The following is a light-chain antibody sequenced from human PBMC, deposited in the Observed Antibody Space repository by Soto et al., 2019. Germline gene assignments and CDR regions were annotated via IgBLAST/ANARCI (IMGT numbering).Light chain of an antibody. J-gene: IGKJ4*01. V-gene: IGKV3-15*01. Sequence: EIVMTQSPATLSVSPGETATLSCRASQSVGSAVAWYQHKPGQAPRLLIVAASIRAAGVSGRFSGGGSGTEFTLSISSLQSEDFAVYYCQQYKNWSALTFGGGTTVEIK. CDR2: AAS. CDR1: QSVGSA. CDR3: QQYKNWSALT.